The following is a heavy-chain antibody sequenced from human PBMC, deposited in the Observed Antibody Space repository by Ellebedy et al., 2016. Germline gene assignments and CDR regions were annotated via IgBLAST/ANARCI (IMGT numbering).Heavy chain of an antibody. V-gene: IGHV4-34*01. J-gene: IGHJ1*01. D-gene: IGHD6-13*01. CDR3: ASSFPSSSGGIYYFQH. Sequence: GSLRLSCAVYGGSFSGYYWSWIRQPPGKGLEWIGEINHSGSTNYNPSLKSRVTISVDTSKNQFSLKLSSVTAADTAVYYCASSFPSSSGGIYYFQHWGQGTLVTVSS. CDR1: GGSFSGYY. CDR2: INHSGST.